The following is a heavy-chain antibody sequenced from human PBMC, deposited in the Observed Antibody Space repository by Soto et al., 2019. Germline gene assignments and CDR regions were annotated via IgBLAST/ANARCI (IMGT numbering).Heavy chain of an antibody. J-gene: IGHJ4*02. D-gene: IGHD6-13*01. CDR3: AKEYGSTWIDH. CDR1: GFTFSTDG. Sequence: GGSLSLSCAASGFTFSTDGLHWVRQAPGKGLEWVAAVSYDGTKEYYADSVQDRFTISRDNSRKALFLQLNSLRDEETAVYYCAKEYGSTWIDHWGQGTLVTVSS. CDR2: VSYDGTKE. V-gene: IGHV3-30*18.